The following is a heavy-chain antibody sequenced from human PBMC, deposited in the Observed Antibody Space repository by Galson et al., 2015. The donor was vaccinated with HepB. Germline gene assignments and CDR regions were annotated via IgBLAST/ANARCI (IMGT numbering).Heavy chain of an antibody. D-gene: IGHD6-19*01. J-gene: IGHJ4*02. CDR1: GFTFSDYY. CDR2: ISSSGTVI. CDR3: ATGDIAVAGTFDY. V-gene: IGHV3-11*01. Sequence: SLRLSCAASGFTFSDYYMTWIRQAPGKGLEWVSSISSSGTVIYYADSVEGRFTISRDNAKNSLFLQMNSLRSEDTAVYYCATGDIAVAGTFDYWGQGTLVTVSS.